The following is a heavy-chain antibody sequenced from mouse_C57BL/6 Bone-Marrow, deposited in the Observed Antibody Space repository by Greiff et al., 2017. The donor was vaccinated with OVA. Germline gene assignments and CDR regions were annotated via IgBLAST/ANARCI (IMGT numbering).Heavy chain of an antibody. D-gene: IGHD1-1*01. CDR1: GYTFTDYY. V-gene: IGHV1-76*01. CDR2: IYPGSGNT. CDR3: ASVYGSRRYCDV. Sequence: QVQLQQSGAELVRPGASVKLSCKASGYTFTDYYIHWVKQRPGQGLEWIGRIYPGSGNTHYNEKFKGKATLTAEKSSSTAYMQLSSLTSEDSAVYVCASVYGSRRYCDVWGTGTTVTVSS. J-gene: IGHJ1*03.